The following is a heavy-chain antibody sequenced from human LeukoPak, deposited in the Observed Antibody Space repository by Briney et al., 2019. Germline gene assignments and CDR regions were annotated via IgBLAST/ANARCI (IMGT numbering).Heavy chain of an antibody. D-gene: IGHD6-13*01. J-gene: IGHJ4*02. Sequence: ASVKVSCKASGDTFSSYAISWLRQAPGQGLEWMGGIIPILGTTNYAQKFQGRVTITADESTSTLYMELRSLRSEDTAIYYCARVPAAGTGPDYWGQGTLVTVSS. CDR1: GDTFSSYA. CDR3: ARVPAAGTGPDY. V-gene: IGHV1-69*01. CDR2: IIPILGTT.